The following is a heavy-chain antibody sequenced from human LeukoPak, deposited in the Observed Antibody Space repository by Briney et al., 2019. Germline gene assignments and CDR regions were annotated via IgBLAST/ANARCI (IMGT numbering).Heavy chain of an antibody. CDR2: ISYDGSNK. V-gene: IGHV3-30*18. CDR1: GFTFSSYG. CDR3: AKDAPTTVADY. J-gene: IGHJ4*02. Sequence: RPGRSLGLSCAASGFTFSSYGMHWVRQAPGKGLEWVAVISYDGSNKYYADSVKGRFTISRDNSKNTLYLQMNSLRAEDTAVYYCAKDAPTTVADYWGQGTLVTVSS. D-gene: IGHD1-14*01.